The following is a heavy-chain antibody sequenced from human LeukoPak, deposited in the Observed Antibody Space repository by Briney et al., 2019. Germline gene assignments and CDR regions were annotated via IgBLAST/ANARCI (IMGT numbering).Heavy chain of an antibody. CDR2: IYHSGST. D-gene: IGHD1-26*01. V-gene: IGHV4-38-2*02. CDR1: GYSISSGYY. CDR3: ARGGTEGATTRTDFDY. Sequence: SETLSLTCTASGYSISSGYYWGWIRQPPGKGLEWIGSIYHSGSTYYNPSLKSRVTISVDTSKNQFSLKLSSVTAADTAVYYCARGGTEGATTRTDFDYWGQGTLVTVSS. J-gene: IGHJ4*02.